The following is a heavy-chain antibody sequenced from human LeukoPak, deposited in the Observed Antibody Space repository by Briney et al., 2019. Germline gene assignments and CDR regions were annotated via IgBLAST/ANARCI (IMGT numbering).Heavy chain of an antibody. J-gene: IGHJ5*02. CDR3: ARDANGDYGNWFDP. V-gene: IGHV3-11*04. Sequence: GGSLRLSCAASGFTFSDYYMSWIRQTPGKGLEWVSYISSSGSTIYYADSVKGRFTISRDNAKNSLYLQMNSLRAEDTAVYYCARDANGDYGNWFDPWGQGTLVTVSS. CDR2: ISSSGSTI. D-gene: IGHD4-17*01. CDR1: GFTFSDYY.